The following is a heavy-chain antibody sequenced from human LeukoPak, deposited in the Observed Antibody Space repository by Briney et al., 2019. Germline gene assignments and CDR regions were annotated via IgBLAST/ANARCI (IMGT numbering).Heavy chain of an antibody. CDR2: IKEDGREK. Sequence: GGSLRLACVGSGFIFSRYWMTWVRQAPGKGLEWVANIKEDGREKYLLDSVEGRFTISRDNSKNSVYLQMNSLRAEDTAVYYCARGKYDFWSGSLDYWGQGTLVTVSS. D-gene: IGHD3-3*01. V-gene: IGHV3-7*04. CDR1: GFIFSRYW. CDR3: ARGKYDFWSGSLDY. J-gene: IGHJ4*02.